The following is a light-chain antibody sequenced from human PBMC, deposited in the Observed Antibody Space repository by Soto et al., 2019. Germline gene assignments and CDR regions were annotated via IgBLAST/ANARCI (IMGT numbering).Light chain of an antibody. CDR1: QSISSSY. Sequence: IVLTQAPGTLSLSPGERVTLSCRASQSISSSYLAWYQQKPGQAPRLLIYGASSRATGIPDRFSGSGSGTDFTLTISRLEPEDFAVYYCQQRKTFGQGTKLEIK. V-gene: IGKV3-20*01. CDR3: QQRKT. J-gene: IGKJ2*01. CDR2: GAS.